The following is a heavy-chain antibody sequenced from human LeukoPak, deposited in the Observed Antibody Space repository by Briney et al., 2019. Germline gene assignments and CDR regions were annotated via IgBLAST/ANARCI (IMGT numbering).Heavy chain of an antibody. V-gene: IGHV3-48*01. CDR3: ARVVPGVTGGDY. D-gene: IGHD3-3*01. J-gene: IGHJ4*02. CDR2: ITPSSDII. Sequence: GGSLRLPCAASGFSFSNYYMIWVRQAPGKGLECISYITPSSDIIHYADSVKGRFAVSRDNAKNLLYLQMNSLRVEDTALYYCARVVPGVTGGDYWGRGTLVSVSS. CDR1: GFSFSNYY.